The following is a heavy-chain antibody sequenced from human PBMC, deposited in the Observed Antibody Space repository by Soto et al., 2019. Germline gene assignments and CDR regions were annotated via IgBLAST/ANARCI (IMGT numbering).Heavy chain of an antibody. D-gene: IGHD3-10*01. Sequence: QVQLQESGPGLVKPSETLSLTCTVSGGSISSYYWSWIRQPPGKGLEWIGYIYYSGSTNYNPSLKSRVTISVDTSKNQFSLKLSSVTAADTAVYYCARDHRLVRGVIIINWCDPGGQGTLVTVSS. J-gene: IGHJ5*02. CDR2: IYYSGST. V-gene: IGHV4-59*01. CDR3: ARDHRLVRGVIIINWCDP. CDR1: GGSISSYY.